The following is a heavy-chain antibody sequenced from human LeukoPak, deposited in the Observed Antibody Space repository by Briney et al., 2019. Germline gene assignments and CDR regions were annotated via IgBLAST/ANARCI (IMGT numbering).Heavy chain of an antibody. CDR3: ARRSPDGYNYFDY. J-gene: IGHJ4*02. Sequence: KVSCKASGYTFTGYYMHWVRQMPGKGLEWMGIIYPGDSDTRYSPSFQGQVTISADKSISTAYLQWSSLKASDTAMYYCARRSPDGYNYFDYWGQGTLVTVSS. CDR1: GYTFTGYY. CDR2: IYPGDSDT. V-gene: IGHV5-51*01. D-gene: IGHD5-12*01.